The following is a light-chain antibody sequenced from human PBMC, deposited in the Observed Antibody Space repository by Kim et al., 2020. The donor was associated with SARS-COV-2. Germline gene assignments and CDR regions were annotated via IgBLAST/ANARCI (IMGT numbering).Light chain of an antibody. V-gene: IGKV1-33*01. Sequence: GSVGDSITIPGPASQGIFTFLNWYQHRPGQPPKLLIYDASNLQTGVPSRFSAGGSGTHFTFTVSSLQPEDVATYYCQQYDDLPYTFGQGTKLEI. CDR2: DAS. CDR3: QQYDDLPYT. J-gene: IGKJ2*01. CDR1: QGIFTF.